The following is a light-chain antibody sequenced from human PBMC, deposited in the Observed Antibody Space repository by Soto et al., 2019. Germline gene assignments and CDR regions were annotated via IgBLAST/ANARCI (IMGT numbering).Light chain of an antibody. CDR2: GAS. CDR1: QSISSN. V-gene: IGKV3-15*01. J-gene: IGKJ3*01. Sequence: EIVMTQSPATLSVSPGERATLSCRASQSISSNLAWYQQKPCQAPRLLIYGASTRATGIPATISGSGSGTKFTLTISSLQSEDFAVYDCQQYNNWTFTFGPGTKVDIK. CDR3: QQYNNWTFT.